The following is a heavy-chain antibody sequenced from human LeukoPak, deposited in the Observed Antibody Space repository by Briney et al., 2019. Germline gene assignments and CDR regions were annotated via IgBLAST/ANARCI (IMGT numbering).Heavy chain of an antibody. CDR3: AKDPARGGVTGTTVDY. V-gene: IGHV3-30*02. CDR2: IRYDGSNK. J-gene: IGHJ4*02. D-gene: IGHD1-7*01. Sequence: TGGSLRLSCAASGFTFSSYGMHWVRQAPGKGLEWVAFIRYDGSNKYYADSVKGRFTISRDNSKNTLYLQMNSLRAEDTAVYYCAKDPARGGVTGTTVDYWGQGTLVTVSS. CDR1: GFTFSSYG.